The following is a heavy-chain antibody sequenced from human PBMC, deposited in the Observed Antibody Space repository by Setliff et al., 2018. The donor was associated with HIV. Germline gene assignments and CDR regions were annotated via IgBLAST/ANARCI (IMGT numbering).Heavy chain of an antibody. CDR1: GGSISSNKYY. V-gene: IGHV4-39*01. D-gene: IGHD3-22*01. CDR2: IYHSGKT. Sequence: SETLSLTCSVSGGSISSNKYYWSWIRQPPGKGLEWTGSIYHSGKTYYNPSLKSRLTISVDTSKNQFSRKLSSVTAADTAVYYCASRVYYYDSNNFLREEGFDPWGQGTLVTVSS. J-gene: IGHJ5*02. CDR3: ASRVYYYDSNNFLREEGFDP.